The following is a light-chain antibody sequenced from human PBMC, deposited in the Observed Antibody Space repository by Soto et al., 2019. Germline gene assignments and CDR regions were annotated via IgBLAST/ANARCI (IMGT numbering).Light chain of an antibody. V-gene: IGKV3-15*01. Sequence: EIVMTQSPATLSVSTGERATLSCRASQSVSSNLAWYQQKPGQAPRLLIYGASSRATGIPVRFSGSGSGTEFTLTISSLQSEDFAVYYCQQYNNLPLTFGQGTRLEIK. J-gene: IGKJ5*01. CDR1: QSVSSN. CDR3: QQYNNLPLT. CDR2: GAS.